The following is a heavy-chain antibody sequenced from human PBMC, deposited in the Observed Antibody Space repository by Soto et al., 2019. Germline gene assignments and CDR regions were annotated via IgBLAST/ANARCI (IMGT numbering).Heavy chain of an antibody. CDR1: GFSLTNYA. J-gene: IGHJ6*02. D-gene: IGHD5-12*01. CDR3: ARDPPPYSTNFLAFFGLDV. V-gene: IGHV3-30*04. Sequence: QVHLVESGGGVVQPGKSLRLSCAASGFSLTNYAFHWVRQAPGKGLEWLAGISFNGYNKYYVASVEGRLTISRDNSRNTIYLELSDLRIEDTALYYCARDPPPYSTNFLAFFGLDVCGQGTRVTVSS. CDR2: ISFNGYNK.